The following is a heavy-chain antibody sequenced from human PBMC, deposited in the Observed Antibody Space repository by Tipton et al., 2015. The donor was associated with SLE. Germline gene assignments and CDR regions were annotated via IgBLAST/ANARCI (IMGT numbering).Heavy chain of an antibody. Sequence: WVRQAPGKGLESIGSSYYSGSTYYNPSLKSRVTISVDTSKNQFSLKLSSVTAADTAVYYCARQQRRAFDIWGQGTMVTVSS. V-gene: IGHV4-39*01. D-gene: IGHD5-18*01. CDR2: SYYSGST. J-gene: IGHJ3*02. CDR3: ARQQRRAFDI.